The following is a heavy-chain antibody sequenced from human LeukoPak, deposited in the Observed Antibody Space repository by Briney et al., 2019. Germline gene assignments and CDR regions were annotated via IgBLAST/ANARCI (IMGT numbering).Heavy chain of an antibody. Sequence: PGGSLRLSCAASGFTFSSYGMHWVRQAPGKGLEWVAVISYDGSNKYYADSVKGRFTISRDNSKNTLYLQMNSLRAEDTAVYYCAKDASNYYDSSGYYWNWYFDLWGRGTLVTVSS. CDR2: ISYDGSNK. J-gene: IGHJ2*01. CDR3: AKDASNYYDSSGYYWNWYFDL. D-gene: IGHD3-22*01. V-gene: IGHV3-30*18. CDR1: GFTFSSYG.